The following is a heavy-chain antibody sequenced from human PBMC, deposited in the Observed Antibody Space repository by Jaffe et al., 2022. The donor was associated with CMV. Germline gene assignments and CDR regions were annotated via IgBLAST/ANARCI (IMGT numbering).Heavy chain of an antibody. J-gene: IGHJ4*02. V-gene: IGHV5-51*01. CDR1: GYSFTSYW. Sequence: EVQLVQSGAEVKKPGESLKISCKGSGYSFTSYWIGWVRQMPGKGLEWMGIIYPGDSDTRYSPSFQGQVTISADKSISTAYLQWSSLKASDTAMYYCARHGWGLRGGDSSGYADYWGQGTLVTVSS. D-gene: IGHD3-22*01. CDR2: IYPGDSDT. CDR3: ARHGWGLRGGDSSGYADY.